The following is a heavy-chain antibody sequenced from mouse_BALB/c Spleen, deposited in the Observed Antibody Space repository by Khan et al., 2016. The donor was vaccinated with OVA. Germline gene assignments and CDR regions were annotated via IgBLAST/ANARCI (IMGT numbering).Heavy chain of an antibody. Sequence: QVQLKESGPGLVAPSQSLSITCTVSGFSLTDYGVSWIRQPPGKGLEWLGIIWGGGSAYYNSALKSRLSINKDNSKSQVFLKMNSLHTDDTAIYYCTRNTHRYYATDYWGQGTSVPVSS. V-gene: IGHV2-6-5*01. CDR3: TRNTHRYYATDY. CDR2: IWGGGSA. CDR1: GFSLTDYG. D-gene: IGHD2-14*01. J-gene: IGHJ4*01.